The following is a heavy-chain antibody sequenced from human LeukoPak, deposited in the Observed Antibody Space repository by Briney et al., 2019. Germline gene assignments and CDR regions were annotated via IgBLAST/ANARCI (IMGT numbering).Heavy chain of an antibody. Sequence: GGSLRPSCAASGFTFSSYSMNWVRQAPGKGLEWVSYISSASNTIYYADSVKGRFTISRDNAKNSLYLQMNSLRAEDTAMYCCARHGWLADYNWFLPWGEGTLVTVSS. J-gene: IGHJ5*02. CDR2: ISSASNTI. CDR1: GFTFSSYS. V-gene: IGHV3-48*01. CDR3: ARHGWLADYNWFLP. D-gene: IGHD3-10*01.